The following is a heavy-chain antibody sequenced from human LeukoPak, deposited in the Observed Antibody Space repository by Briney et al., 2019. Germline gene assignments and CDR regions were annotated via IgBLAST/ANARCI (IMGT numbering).Heavy chain of an antibody. CDR3: ARYHTGYSSDRAFFDY. CDR2: ISAYNGNT. D-gene: IGHD6-19*01. Sequence: ASVKVSCKASGYTFTSYGISWVRQAPGQGLEWMGWISAYNGNTNYAQKPQGRVTMTTDTSTSTAYMELRSLRSDDAAVYYCARYHTGYSSDRAFFDYWGQGTLVTVSS. CDR1: GYTFTSYG. J-gene: IGHJ4*02. V-gene: IGHV1-18*01.